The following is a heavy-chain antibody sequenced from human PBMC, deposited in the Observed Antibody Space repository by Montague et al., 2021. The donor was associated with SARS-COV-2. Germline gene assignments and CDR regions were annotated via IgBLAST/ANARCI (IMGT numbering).Heavy chain of an antibody. V-gene: IGHV4-39*01. Sequence: SETLSLTCTVSGGSISSSSNYWGWIRQPPGKELVWFGCIYYSGXTXYXXXXKXRVTISVDTSKNQFSLKLNSVTAAATAVYYCARLVWFGELSSENWFDPWGQGTLVTVSS. CDR1: GGSISSSSNY. J-gene: IGHJ5*02. D-gene: IGHD3-10*01. CDR2: IYYSGXT. CDR3: ARLVWFGELSSENWFDP.